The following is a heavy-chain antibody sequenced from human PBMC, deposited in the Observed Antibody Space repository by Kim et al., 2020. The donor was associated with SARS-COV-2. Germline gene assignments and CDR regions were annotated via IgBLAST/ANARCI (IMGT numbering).Heavy chain of an antibody. Sequence: SVKVSCKASGGTFSSYAISWVRQAPGQGLEWMGGIIPIFGTANYAQKFQGSVTITADESTSTAYMELSSLRSEDTAVYYCARNGWFGELLFFGFDYWGQGTLVTVSS. J-gene: IGHJ4*02. CDR3: ARNGWFGELLFFGFDY. V-gene: IGHV1-69*13. D-gene: IGHD3-10*01. CDR1: GGTFSSYA. CDR2: IIPIFGTA.